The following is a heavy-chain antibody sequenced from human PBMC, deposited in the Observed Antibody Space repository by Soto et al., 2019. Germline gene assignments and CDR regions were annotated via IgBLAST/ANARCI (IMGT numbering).Heavy chain of an antibody. V-gene: IGHV3-23*01. D-gene: IGHD1-26*01. CDR3: ARDGVGATTYFGYFDY. CDR1: GFTLSSYT. Sequence: GGSLRLSCAASGFTLSSYTMTWVRQAPGKGPEWVSSVRGSGAGPAYADSVEGRFIISRDNSKNTLYLEMNSLRAEDTAVYYCARDGVGATTYFGYFDYWGQGVLVTVSS. J-gene: IGHJ4*02. CDR2: VRGSGAGP.